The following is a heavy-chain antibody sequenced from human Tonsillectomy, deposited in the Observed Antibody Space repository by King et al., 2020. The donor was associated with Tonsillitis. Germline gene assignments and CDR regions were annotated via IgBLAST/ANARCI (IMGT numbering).Heavy chain of an antibody. CDR2: IKSKAGGGTT. D-gene: IGHD1-7*01. V-gene: IGHV3-15*07. Sequence: VQLVESGGGLVKPGGSLRLSCAASGFSFSDAWMNWVRQAPGKGLEWVGRIKSKAGGGTTEFAAPVKGRFTISTDDSKKTLFLQMSSLKTEDTAVYYCTTDLISSPWNSHDAYWGQGTLVTASA. J-gene: IGHJ4*02. CDR1: GFSFSDAW. CDR3: TTDLISSPWNSHDAY.